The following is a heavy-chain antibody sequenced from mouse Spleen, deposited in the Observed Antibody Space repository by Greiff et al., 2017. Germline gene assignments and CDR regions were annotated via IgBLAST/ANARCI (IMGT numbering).Heavy chain of an antibody. CDR2: IRNKANGYTT. D-gene: IGHD4-1*01. CDR1: GFTFTDYY. J-gene: IGHJ2*01. CDR3: ARDMGLRYYFDY. V-gene: IGHV7-3*02. Sequence: EVKLVESGGGLVQPGGSLRLSCATSGFTFTDYYMSWVRQPPGKALEWLGFIRNKANGYTTEYSASVKGRFTISRDNSQSILYLQMNTLRAEDSATYYCARDMGLRYYFDYWGQGTTLTVSS.